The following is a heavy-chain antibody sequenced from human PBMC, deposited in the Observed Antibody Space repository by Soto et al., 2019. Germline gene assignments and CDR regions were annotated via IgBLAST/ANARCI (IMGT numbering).Heavy chain of an antibody. CDR1: GGSVSSGSYY. CDR3: ARWLGYGPHFDY. D-gene: IGHD5-12*01. V-gene: IGHV4-61*01. CDR2: IYYSGST. Sequence: PSETLSLTCTVSGGSVSSGSYYWSCIRQPPGKGLECIGYIYYSGSTYYNPSLKSRVTISVDTSKNQFSLKLSSVTAADTAVYYCARWLGYGPHFDYWGQGTLVTVSS. J-gene: IGHJ4*02.